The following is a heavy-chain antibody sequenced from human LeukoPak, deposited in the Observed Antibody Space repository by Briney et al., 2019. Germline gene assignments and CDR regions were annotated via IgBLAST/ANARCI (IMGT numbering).Heavy chain of an antibody. J-gene: IGHJ6*03. CDR1: GFTFDDFG. V-gene: IGHV3-20*04. CDR2: INWSGDSI. Sequence: GGSLRLSCAGSGFTFDDFGMSWVRQVSGKGLECVSGINWSGDSIHYADSVKGRFTISRDNSKNTLYLQMNSLRAEDAAVYYCAKDRGYKTATAGYYYYMDVWGKGTTVTISS. D-gene: IGHD3-22*01. CDR3: AKDRGYKTATAGYYYYMDV.